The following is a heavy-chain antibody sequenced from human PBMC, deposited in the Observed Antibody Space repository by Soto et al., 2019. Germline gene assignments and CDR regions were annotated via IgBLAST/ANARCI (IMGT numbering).Heavy chain of an antibody. D-gene: IGHD6-19*01. CDR1: GYTFTSYD. V-gene: IGHV1-8*01. CDR2: MNPNRGNT. J-gene: IGHJ4*02. CDR3: ARSVEWLASFDF. Sequence: QVQLVQSGAEVKKPGASVKVSCKASGYTFTSYDINWVRQATGQGLEWMGWMNPNRGNTGYAHKFQGRVTITRNTSISTAYMELSSVRSDDTDVYCWARSVEWLASFDFWSQGTVVPVSS.